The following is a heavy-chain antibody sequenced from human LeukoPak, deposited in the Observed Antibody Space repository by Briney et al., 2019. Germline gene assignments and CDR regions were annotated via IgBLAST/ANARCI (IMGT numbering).Heavy chain of an antibody. Sequence: SETLSLTFTVSGGSISSYYWSWIRQPPGKGLEWIGYIYYSGSTNYNPSLKSRVTISVDTSKNQFSLKLSSVTAADTAVYYCARDKSGVFDYWGQGTLVTVSS. V-gene: IGHV4-59*01. CDR1: GGSISSYY. D-gene: IGHD3-3*01. J-gene: IGHJ4*02. CDR2: IYYSGST. CDR3: ARDKSGVFDY.